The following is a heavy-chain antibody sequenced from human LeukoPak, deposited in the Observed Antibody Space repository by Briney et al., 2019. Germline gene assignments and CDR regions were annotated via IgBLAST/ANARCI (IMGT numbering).Heavy chain of an antibody. D-gene: IGHD6-19*01. CDR1: GGSFSGYY. J-gene: IGHJ5*01. CDR2: INHSGST. V-gene: IGHV4-34*01. Sequence: SETLSLACAVYGGSFSGYYWSWIRQPPGKGLEWIGEINHSGSTNYNPSLKSRVTISVDTSKNQFSLKLSSVTAADTALYYCARAPGYSTGWFDYWGQGTLVTVSS. CDR3: ARAPGYSTGWFDY.